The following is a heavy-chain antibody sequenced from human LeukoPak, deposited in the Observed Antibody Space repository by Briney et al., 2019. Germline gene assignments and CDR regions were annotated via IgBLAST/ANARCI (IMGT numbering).Heavy chain of an antibody. CDR2: INHSGST. Sequence: PSETLSLTCAVYGGSFSGYYWSWIRKPPGKGLEWIGEINHSGSTNYNPSLKSRVTISVDTSKNQFSLKLSSVTAADTAVYYCARGPNWFDPWGQGTLVTVSS. V-gene: IGHV4-34*01. CDR3: ARGPNWFDP. CDR1: GGSFSGYY. J-gene: IGHJ5*02.